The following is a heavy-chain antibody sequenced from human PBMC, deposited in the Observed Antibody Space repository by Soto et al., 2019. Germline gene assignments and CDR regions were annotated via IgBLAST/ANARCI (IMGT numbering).Heavy chain of an antibody. D-gene: IGHD2-15*01. Sequence: GESLRLSCGSSGFTFSSYAISWLRHPPGNVLGWVSVIIASASRGATATYYADSVKGRIAKSRDNFQNTLFLQMNYLGAKNTTVYDCAGFARIGYCDRRNCFAGYFDSWGQGTLVTVSS. J-gene: IGHJ4*02. CDR1: GFTFSSYA. CDR3: AGFARIGYCDRRNCFAGYFDS. CDR2: IIASASRGATAT. V-gene: IGHV3-23*01.